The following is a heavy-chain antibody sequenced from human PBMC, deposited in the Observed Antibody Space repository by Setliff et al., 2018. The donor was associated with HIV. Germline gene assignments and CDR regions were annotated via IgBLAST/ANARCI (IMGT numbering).Heavy chain of an antibody. CDR2: LYFGDSDP. CDR1: GSSFSTYW. D-gene: IGHD2-15*01. Sequence: PGESLKISSKTSGSSFSTYWVGWVRQMPGKGLEWLGILYFGDSDPKYNPSFEGQVTISADKSIKTAFLQWRSLKTSDTAIYYCARGRGGYFGGGRYYSLPYFDSWGQGTLVTVSS. J-gene: IGHJ4*02. V-gene: IGHV5-51*01. CDR3: ARGRGGYFGGGRYYSLPYFDS.